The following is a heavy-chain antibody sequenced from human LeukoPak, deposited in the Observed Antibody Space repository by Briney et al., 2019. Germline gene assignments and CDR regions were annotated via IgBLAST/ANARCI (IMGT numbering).Heavy chain of an antibody. CDR3: AREGGYSSCFDY. V-gene: IGHV3-21*01. J-gene: IGHJ4*02. Sequence: GGSLRLSCAASGFTFSSYAMNWVRQAPGKGLEWVSSISSSSSYIYYADSVKGRFTISRDNAKNSLYLQMNSLRAEDTAVYYCAREGGYSSCFDYWGQGTLVTVSS. CDR2: ISSSSSYI. D-gene: IGHD6-13*01. CDR1: GFTFSSYA.